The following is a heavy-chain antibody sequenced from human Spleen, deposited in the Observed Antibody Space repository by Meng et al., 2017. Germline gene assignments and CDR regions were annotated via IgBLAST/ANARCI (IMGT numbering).Heavy chain of an antibody. J-gene: IGHJ4*02. V-gene: IGHV3-15*01. Sequence: GESLKISCAASGFTFSNAWMSWVRQAPGKGLEWVGRIKSKTDGGTTDYAAPVKGRFTISRDDSKNTLYLQMNSLKTEDTAVYYCTTMRYCSGGSCSDYWGQGTLVTVSS. CDR2: IKSKTDGGTT. D-gene: IGHD2-15*01. CDR1: GFTFSNAW. CDR3: TTMRYCSGGSCSDY.